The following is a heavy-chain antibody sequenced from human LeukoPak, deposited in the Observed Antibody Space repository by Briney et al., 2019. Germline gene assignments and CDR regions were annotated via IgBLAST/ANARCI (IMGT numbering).Heavy chain of an antibody. V-gene: IGHV4-34*01. CDR1: GGSFSGYY. D-gene: IGHD6-19*01. CDR3: ARGLTKQSGIAVAGTPPRRPRRGWFDP. Sequence: SETLSLTCAVYGGSFSGYYWSWIRQPPGKGLEWIGEINHSGSTNYNPSLKSRVTISVDTSKNQFSLKLSSVTAADTAVYYCARGLTKQSGIAVAGTPPRRPRRGWFDPWGQGTLVTVSS. CDR2: INHSGST. J-gene: IGHJ5*02.